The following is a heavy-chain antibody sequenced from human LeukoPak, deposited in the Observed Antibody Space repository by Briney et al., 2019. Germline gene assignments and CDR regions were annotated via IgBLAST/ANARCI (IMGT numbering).Heavy chain of an antibody. J-gene: IGHJ1*01. CDR1: GYTFTGYY. CDR2: ISAYNGYT. CDR3: ARDKAVTTEVTQHFQH. D-gene: IGHD4-23*01. V-gene: IGHV1-18*04. Sequence: ASVKVSCKASGYTFTGYYMHWVRQAPGQGLEWMGWISAYNGYTDYAQKFQFRVTMTTDTSTSTAYMELRSLRSDDTAVYYCARDKAVTTEVTQHFQHWGQGTLVTVSS.